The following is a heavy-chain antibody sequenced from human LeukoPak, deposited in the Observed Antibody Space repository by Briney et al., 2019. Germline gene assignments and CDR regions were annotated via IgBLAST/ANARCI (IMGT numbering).Heavy chain of an antibody. CDR3: AKRSSGEYSSSGYFDY. CDR1: GFTFSSYA. V-gene: IGHV3-64*01. Sequence: AGSLRLSCAASGFTFSSYAMHWVRHAPGHGLKYVSAISSNGGSTYYANSVKGRFTISRDNSKNTMDLQMGSLRAEDTAVYYCAKRSSGEYSSSGYFDYWGQGTLVTVSS. CDR2: ISSNGGST. D-gene: IGHD6-13*01. J-gene: IGHJ4*02.